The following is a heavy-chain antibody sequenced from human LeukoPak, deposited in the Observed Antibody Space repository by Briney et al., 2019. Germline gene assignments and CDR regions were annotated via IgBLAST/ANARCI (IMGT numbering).Heavy chain of an antibody. J-gene: IGHJ4*02. CDR2: IIPILGIA. Sequence: SVKVSCKASGGTFSSYAISWVRQAPGQGLEWMGRIIPILGIANYAQKFQGRVTMTTDTSTSTAYMELRSLRSDDTAVYYCARANPGAAVRDWGQGTLVTVSS. D-gene: IGHD2-15*01. V-gene: IGHV1-69*04. CDR1: GGTFSSYA. CDR3: ARANPGAAVRD.